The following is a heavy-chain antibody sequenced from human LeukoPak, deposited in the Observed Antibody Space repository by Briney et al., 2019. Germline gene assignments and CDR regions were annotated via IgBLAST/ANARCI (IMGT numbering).Heavy chain of an antibody. D-gene: IGHD2-2*01. CDR2: IIPIFGTA. Sequence: ASVKVSCKASGGTFSSYAISWVRQAPGQGLEWMGGIIPIFGTANYAQKFQGRVTITADESTSTAYMELSSLRSEDTAVYYCAREVPAAEFDAFDIWGQGTMVTVSS. CDR1: GGTFSSYA. CDR3: AREVPAAEFDAFDI. V-gene: IGHV1-69*13. J-gene: IGHJ3*02.